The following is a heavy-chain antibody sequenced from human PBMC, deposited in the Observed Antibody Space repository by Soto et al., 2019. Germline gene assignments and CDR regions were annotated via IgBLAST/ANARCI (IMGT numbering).Heavy chain of an antibody. CDR2: VSGSRTT. Sequence: QLQLQESGPGLVKPSETLSLTCTVSGGSIGSSRYYWGCIRQPPGKGLQWVGSVSGSRTTYFNPSLKSRVTTSGDTSTNQFFLALRSVTAADTAIYYCGRLSGGDSDLWGQGTLVPVSS. CDR1: GGSIGSSRYY. V-gene: IGHV4-39*01. D-gene: IGHD3-10*01. CDR3: GRLSGGDSDL. J-gene: IGHJ5*02.